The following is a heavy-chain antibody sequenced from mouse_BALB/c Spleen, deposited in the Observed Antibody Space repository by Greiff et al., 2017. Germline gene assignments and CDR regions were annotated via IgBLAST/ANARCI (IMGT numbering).Heavy chain of an antibody. D-gene: IGHD1-1*01. V-gene: IGHV5-6-5*01. J-gene: IGHJ4*01. Sequence: EVQLVESGGGLVKPGGSLKLSCAASGFTFSSYAMSWVRQTPEKRLEWVASISSGGSTYYPDSVKGRFTISRDNARNILYLQMSSRRSEDTAMYYCAREGYYGSRDYYAMDYWGQGTSVTVSS. CDR2: ISSGGST. CDR1: GFTFSSYA. CDR3: AREGYYGSRDYYAMDY.